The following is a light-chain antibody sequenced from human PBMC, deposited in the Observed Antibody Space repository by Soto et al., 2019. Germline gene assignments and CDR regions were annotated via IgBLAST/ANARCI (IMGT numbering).Light chain of an antibody. V-gene: IGKV3-15*01. CDR1: QSVNIN. Sequence: EIVMTQSPATLSVSPGEGATLSCRTSQSVNINLAWYQEKPGQAPRLLIYGASTRATGIPARFSGSGSGTEFTLTINSLQSGDFAVYYWQQYNNWPLTFGGGTKVEIK. CDR3: QQYNNWPLT. CDR2: GAS. J-gene: IGKJ4*01.